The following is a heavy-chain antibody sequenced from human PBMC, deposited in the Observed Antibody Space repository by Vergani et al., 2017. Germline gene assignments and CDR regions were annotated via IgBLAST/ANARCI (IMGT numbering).Heavy chain of an antibody. CDR3: AGGASLSWYYYGMDL. J-gene: IGHJ6*02. V-gene: IGHV3-23*01. Sequence: EVQLLESGGGLVQPGGSLRLSCAASGFTFSSYAMSWVRQVPGKGLEWVSAISGSGGSTYYANSVKGRFTISRDNSKNTLYLQMNSLRAEDTAVYYCAGGASLSWYYYGMDLWGQGTTVNVSS. CDR1: GFTFSSYA. CDR2: ISGSGGST.